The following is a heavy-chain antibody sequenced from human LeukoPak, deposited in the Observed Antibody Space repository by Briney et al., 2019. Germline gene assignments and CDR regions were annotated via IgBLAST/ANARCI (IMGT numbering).Heavy chain of an antibody. CDR1: GYTFTGYY. CDR3: ARQHSRIQLWPNY. V-gene: IGHV1-2*02. J-gene: IGHJ4*02. CDR2: INPNSGGT. D-gene: IGHD5-18*01. Sequence: ASVKVSCKASGYTFTGYYMHWVRQAPGQGLEWMGWINPNSGGTNYAQKFQGRVTMTRDTSISTAYMELSRLRSDDTAVYYCARQHSRIQLWPNYWGQGTLVTVSS.